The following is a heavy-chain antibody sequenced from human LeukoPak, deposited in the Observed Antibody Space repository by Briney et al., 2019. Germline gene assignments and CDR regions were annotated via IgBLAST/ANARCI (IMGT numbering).Heavy chain of an antibody. Sequence: ASVKVSCKASGYTFTSTDINWVRQATGQGLEWMGWMNPSSGNTGYAQHFQGRLTMTRDTSISTAYMELSSLRSEDTAVYYCARDVSRGYFDYWGQGTLVTVSS. D-gene: IGHD3-10*01. J-gene: IGHJ4*02. CDR3: ARDVSRGYFDY. V-gene: IGHV1-8*01. CDR1: GYTFTSTD. CDR2: MNPSSGNT.